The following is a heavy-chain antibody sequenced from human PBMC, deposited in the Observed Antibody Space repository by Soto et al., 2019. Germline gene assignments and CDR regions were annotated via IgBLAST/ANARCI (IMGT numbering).Heavy chain of an antibody. V-gene: IGHV3-30*18. CDR2: ISYDGSNK. J-gene: IGHJ4*02. Sequence: QVQLVESGGGVVQPGRSLRLSCAASGFTFSSYGMHWVRQAPGKGLEWVAVISYDGSNKYYADSVKGRFTISRDNSKNTMYLQMNSLRADDTAVYYCAKALGHYYDSSGYDYYFDYWGQGTLVTVSS. CDR1: GFTFSSYG. CDR3: AKALGHYYDSSGYDYYFDY. D-gene: IGHD3-22*01.